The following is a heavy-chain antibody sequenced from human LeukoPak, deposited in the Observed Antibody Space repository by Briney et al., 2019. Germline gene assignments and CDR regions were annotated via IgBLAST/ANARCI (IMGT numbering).Heavy chain of an antibody. CDR3: AGESAAWFDP. Sequence: SQTLSLNCSVSGGSISSGSYYWRWIRQPAGKRLEWIGRIFITGSTNYHPSLKSRVTISVDTSKNQISLKLSSVTAADTAVYYCAGESAAWFDPWGQGTLVTVSS. D-gene: IGHD6-25*01. CDR2: IFITGST. J-gene: IGHJ5*02. V-gene: IGHV4-61*02. CDR1: GGSISSGSYY.